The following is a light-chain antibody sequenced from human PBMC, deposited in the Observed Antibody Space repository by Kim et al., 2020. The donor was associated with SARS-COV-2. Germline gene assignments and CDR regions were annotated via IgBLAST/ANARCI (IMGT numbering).Light chain of an antibody. V-gene: IGLV1-47*01. CDR1: SSNIGSNY. CDR3: AAWDDSLSGRV. Sequence: GQRVTISCSGSSSNIGSNYVYWYQQLLGTAPKLLIYRNNQRPSGVPDRFSGSKSGTSASLAISGLRSEDEADYYCAAWDDSLSGRVFGGGTQLTVL. J-gene: IGLJ3*02. CDR2: RNN.